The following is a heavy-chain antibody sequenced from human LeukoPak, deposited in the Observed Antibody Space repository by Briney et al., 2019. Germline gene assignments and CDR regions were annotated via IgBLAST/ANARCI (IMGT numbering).Heavy chain of an antibody. D-gene: IGHD5-18*01. CDR3: ARGRYSYGYRLDDYYYYGMDV. Sequence: ASVKVSCKASGGTFSSYAISWVRQAPGQGLEWMGRIIPILGIANYAQKFQGRGTITADKSTSTAYMELSSLRSEDTAVYYCARGRYSYGYRLDDYYYYGMDVWGQGTTVTVSS. J-gene: IGHJ6*02. CDR2: IIPILGIA. V-gene: IGHV1-69*04. CDR1: GGTFSSYA.